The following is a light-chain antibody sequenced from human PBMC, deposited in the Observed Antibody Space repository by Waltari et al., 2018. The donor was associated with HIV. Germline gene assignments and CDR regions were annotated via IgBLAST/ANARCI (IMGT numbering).Light chain of an antibody. CDR3: ATWDDSLSTWV. J-gene: IGLJ3*02. CDR2: RNN. CDR1: NSRIGTNH. V-gene: IGLV1-47*01. Sequence: QSVLTQPPSASGTPVRRVTVSCSGDNSRIGTNHVHWYQHLPGTAPKLLIYRNNQRPSGVPDRFSGSKSGTSASLAIRGLRSEDEANYYCATWDDSLSTWVFGGGTKLTVL.